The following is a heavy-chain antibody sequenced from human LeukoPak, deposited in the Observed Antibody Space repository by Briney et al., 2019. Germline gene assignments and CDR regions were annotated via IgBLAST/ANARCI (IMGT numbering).Heavy chain of an antibody. J-gene: IGHJ4*02. CDR3: WIVVVPATFDY. CDR1: GYSISSGYY. Sequence: SETLSLTCTVSGYSISSGYYWGWIRQPPGKGLEWIGRIYHSGSTYYNPSLKSRVTIPVDTSKTQFSLKPSSVTAADTAVYYCWIVVVPATFDYWGQGTLVTVSS. D-gene: IGHD2-2*01. CDR2: IYHSGST. V-gene: IGHV4-38-2*02.